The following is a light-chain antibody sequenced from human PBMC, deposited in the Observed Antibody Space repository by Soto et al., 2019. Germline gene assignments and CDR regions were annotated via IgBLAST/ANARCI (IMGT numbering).Light chain of an antibody. J-gene: IGLJ1*01. CDR1: SSNIGAGYD. V-gene: IGLV1-40*01. CDR2: ANN. Sequence: QSVLPQPPSVSGAPGQRVSISYTGSSSNIGAGYDVHWYQHLPGTAPKLLIYANNNRPSGVPDRFSGSKSGTSASLAITGLQAEDEADYYCQSYDSSRSPLYVFGTGTKVTVL. CDR3: QSYDSSRSPLYV.